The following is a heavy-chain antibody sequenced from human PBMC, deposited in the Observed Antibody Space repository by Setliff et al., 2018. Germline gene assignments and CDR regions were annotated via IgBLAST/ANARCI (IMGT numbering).Heavy chain of an antibody. CDR3: ARADYIRYFYMDD. Sequence: PGESLKISCKGSGYSFTSYWIAWVRQAPGQGLEWMGGIIPIFGTANYAQKFQGRLTITTVGSTSTAYMELSSLRSEDTAVYYCARADYIRYFYMDDWGKGTTVTVSS. CDR2: IIPIFGTA. V-gene: IGHV1-69*05. D-gene: IGHD4-4*01. CDR1: GYSFTSYW. J-gene: IGHJ6*03.